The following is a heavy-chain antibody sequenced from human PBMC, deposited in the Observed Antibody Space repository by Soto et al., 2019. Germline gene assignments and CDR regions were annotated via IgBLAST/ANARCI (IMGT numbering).Heavy chain of an antibody. J-gene: IGHJ5*02. V-gene: IGHV1-18*01. CDR1: GYTFTSYG. CDR2: ISAYNGNT. Sequence: EASVKVSFKASGYTFTSYGISWVRQAPGQGLEWMGWISAYNGNTNYAQKLQGRVTMTTDTSTSTAYMELRSLRSDDTAVYYCARVIAAAGTNWFDPWGQGTLVTVSS. CDR3: ARVIAAAGTNWFDP. D-gene: IGHD6-13*01.